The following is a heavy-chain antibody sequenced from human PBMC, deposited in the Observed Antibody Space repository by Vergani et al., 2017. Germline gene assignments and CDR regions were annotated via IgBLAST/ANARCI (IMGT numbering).Heavy chain of an antibody. CDR1: GFSFPGYA. CDR2: VSGSGATP. D-gene: IGHD2-2*02. V-gene: IGHV3-23*01. Sequence: EVQLLESGGGLVQPGGSLRLSCEASGFSFPGYAMSWVRQAPGKGLEWVSSVSGSGATPYYADSVKGRFIISRDNSKNTLHLQMNSLRADDTAVYYCTKGSCGYTGYFFDYWGQGTLVTVSS. J-gene: IGHJ4*02. CDR3: TKGSCGYTGYFFDY.